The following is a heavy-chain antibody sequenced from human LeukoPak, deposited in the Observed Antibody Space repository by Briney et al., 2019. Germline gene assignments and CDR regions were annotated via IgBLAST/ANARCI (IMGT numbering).Heavy chain of an antibody. D-gene: IGHD2/OR15-2a*01. CDR3: ARGVGSKFYPNYFDY. J-gene: IGHJ4*02. Sequence: SETLSLTCTVSGGSISSSSYSWGWIRQPPGKGLEWIGSIYYSGSTYYNPSLKSRVTISVDTSKNQFSLKLSSVTAADTAVYYCARGVGSKFYPNYFDYWGQGTLVTVSS. V-gene: IGHV4-39*01. CDR1: GGSISSSSYS. CDR2: IYYSGST.